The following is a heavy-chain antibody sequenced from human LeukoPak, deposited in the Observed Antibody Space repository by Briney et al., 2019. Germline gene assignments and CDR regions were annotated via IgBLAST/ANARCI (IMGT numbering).Heavy chain of an antibody. Sequence: SVKVSCKASGGTFSSYAISWVRQAPGQGLEWMGRIIPILGIANYAQRFQGRVTITADKSTSTAYMELSSLRSEDTAVYYCASSIAAHYYYYGMDVWGQGTTVTVSS. D-gene: IGHD6-6*01. V-gene: IGHV1-69*04. CDR3: ASSIAAHYYYYGMDV. J-gene: IGHJ6*02. CDR2: IIPILGIA. CDR1: GGTFSSYA.